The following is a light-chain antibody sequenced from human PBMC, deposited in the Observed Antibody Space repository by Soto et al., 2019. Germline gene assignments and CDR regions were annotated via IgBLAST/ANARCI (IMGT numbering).Light chain of an antibody. J-gene: IGKJ4*01. CDR1: QSVSRY. Sequence: EIVLTQSPATLSLSPGERATLSCRASQSVSRYLAWYQQKPGQAPRLLIYDASNRATGIPARFSGSGSGTDFTLSISSLEPEYFAVYFCQQRSNWSLTFGGYTKVEI. CDR3: QQRSNWSLT. V-gene: IGKV3-11*01. CDR2: DAS.